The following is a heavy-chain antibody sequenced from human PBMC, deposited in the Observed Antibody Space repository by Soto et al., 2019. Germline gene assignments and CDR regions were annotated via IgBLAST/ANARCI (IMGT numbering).Heavy chain of an antibody. D-gene: IGHD1-1*01. CDR1: GFTFSSYA. J-gene: IGHJ4*02. CDR2: ISGSGDGT. V-gene: IGHV3-23*01. Sequence: GGSLRLCCAASGFTFSSYAMSWVRQAPGKGLEWVSGISGSGDGTNYANSVKGRFTISRDNSKNTLYLQMNILSGEDTAIYYCAKEQLERHFGFDYWGQGALVTVSS. CDR3: AKEQLERHFGFDY.